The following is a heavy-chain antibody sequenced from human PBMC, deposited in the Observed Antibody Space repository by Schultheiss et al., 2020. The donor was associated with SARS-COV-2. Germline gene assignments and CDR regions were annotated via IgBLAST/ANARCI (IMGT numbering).Heavy chain of an antibody. CDR1: GFTFSSYG. CDR3: AKDDGHQLVGWFDP. J-gene: IGHJ5*02. V-gene: IGHV3-7*03. D-gene: IGHD6-13*01. CDR2: IKQDGSEQ. Sequence: GGSLRLSCAASGFTFSSYGMHWVRQAPGKGLEWVANIKQDGSEQYYVDSVKGRFTISRDNAKNSLYLQMNSLRAEDTAIYYCAKDDGHQLVGWFDPWGQGTLVTVAS.